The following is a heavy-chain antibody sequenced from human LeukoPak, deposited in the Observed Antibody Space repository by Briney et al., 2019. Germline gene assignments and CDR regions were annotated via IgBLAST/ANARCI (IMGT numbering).Heavy chain of an antibody. D-gene: IGHD2-15*01. CDR2: IYTSGST. J-gene: IGHJ3*02. Sequence: KPSETLSLTCTVSGGSISSGGYYWSWIRQPAGKGLEWIGRIYTSGSTNYNPSLKSRVTISVDTSKNQFPLKLSSVTAADTAVYYCARGGYCSGGSCYSYAFDIWGQGTMVTVSS. CDR1: GGSISSGGYY. CDR3: ARGGYCSGGSCYSYAFDI. V-gene: IGHV4-61*02.